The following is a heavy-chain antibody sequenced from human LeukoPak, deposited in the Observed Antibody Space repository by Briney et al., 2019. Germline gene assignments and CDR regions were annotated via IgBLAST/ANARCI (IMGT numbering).Heavy chain of an antibody. CDR3: AKDLSSDYGGAFAN. Sequence: GGSLRLSCAASGFSFSIYAMTWVRQAPGKGLEWVSSVSSGDTTYFADSVKGRFTISRDNSKNTLYLQMNSLRAEDTAVYYCAKDLSSDYGGAFANWGQGALVTVSS. CDR1: GFSFSIYA. CDR2: VSSGDTT. V-gene: IGHV3-23*01. J-gene: IGHJ4*02. D-gene: IGHD4-23*01.